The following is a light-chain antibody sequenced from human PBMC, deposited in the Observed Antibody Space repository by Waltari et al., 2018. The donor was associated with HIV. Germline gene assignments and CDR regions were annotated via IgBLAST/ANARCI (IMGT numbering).Light chain of an antibody. J-gene: IGKJ4*01. Sequence: EFVLTQSPGTLSLSPGERATLSCRASQSVSSSYLAWYQQQPGQAPRLLIYGASIRATGIPDRFSGSGSGTDLTLTISRLEPEDFAMYHCQHYRSSPTTFGGGTKVEIK. CDR2: GAS. V-gene: IGKV3-20*01. CDR1: QSVSSSY. CDR3: QHYRSSPTT.